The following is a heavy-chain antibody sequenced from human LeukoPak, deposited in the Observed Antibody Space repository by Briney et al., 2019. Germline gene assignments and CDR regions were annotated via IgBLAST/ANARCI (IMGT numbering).Heavy chain of an antibody. CDR2: IFDSGST. CDR3: ARRASGDYGHYFDS. D-gene: IGHD4-17*01. J-gene: IGHJ4*02. Sequence: PSETLSLTCAVSGVSISSYYWSWIRQPPGKGLGWIGYIFDSGSTNYNPSLQSRVTISVDTSKSQFSLKLSSVTAADTAVYYCARRASGDYGHYFDSWGQGTLVTVSS. V-gene: IGHV4-59*08. CDR1: GVSISSYY.